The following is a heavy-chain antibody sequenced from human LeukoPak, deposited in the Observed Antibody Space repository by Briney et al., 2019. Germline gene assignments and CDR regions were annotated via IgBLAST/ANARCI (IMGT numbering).Heavy chain of an antibody. V-gene: IGHV1-18*01. J-gene: IGHJ6*03. CDR1: GYTFTSYG. CDR3: ARAPQNYYYYYMDV. CDR2: ISAYNGNT. Sequence: GASVKVSCKASGYTFTSYGISWVRQAPGQGLEWMGWISAYNGNTNYAQKLQGRVTMTTDTSTSTAYMELRSLRSDDTAVYYCARAPQNYYYYYMDVWGKGTTVTISS.